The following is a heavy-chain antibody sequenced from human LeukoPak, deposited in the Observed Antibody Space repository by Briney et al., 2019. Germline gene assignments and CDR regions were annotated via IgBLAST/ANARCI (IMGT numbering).Heavy chain of an antibody. CDR2: IYTSGST. V-gene: IGHV4-61*02. CDR3: ARELLRYFDWLPHITVAFDI. Sequence: SETLSLTCTVSGGSISSGSYYWSWIRQPAGKGLEWIGRIYTSGSTNYNPSLKSRFTISVDTSKNQFSLKLSSVTAADTAVYYCARELLRYFDWLPHITVAFDIWGQGTMVTVSS. D-gene: IGHD3-9*01. J-gene: IGHJ3*02. CDR1: GGSISSGSYY.